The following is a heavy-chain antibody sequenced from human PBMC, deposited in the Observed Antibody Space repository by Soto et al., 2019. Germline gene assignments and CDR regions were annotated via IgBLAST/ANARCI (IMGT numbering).Heavy chain of an antibody. CDR1: GFTFSSYA. Sequence: GGSLRLSCAASGFTFSSYAMSWVRQAPGKGLEWVSAISGSGGSTYYADSVKGRFTISRDNSKNTLYLQMNSLRAEDTAVYYCAKDRNIVVVVAASGFDYWGQGTLVTVSS. V-gene: IGHV3-23*01. CDR2: ISGSGGST. J-gene: IGHJ4*02. CDR3: AKDRNIVVVVAASGFDY. D-gene: IGHD2-15*01.